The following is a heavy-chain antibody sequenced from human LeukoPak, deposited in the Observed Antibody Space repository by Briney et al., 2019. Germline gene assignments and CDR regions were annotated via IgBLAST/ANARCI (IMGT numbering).Heavy chain of an antibody. CDR2: INYSGST. J-gene: IGHJ6*03. CDR3: ARVVYSGYDFRGAMDV. Sequence: SETLSLTCTVSGGSISNYYWNWIRQPPGKGLEWIGYINYSGSTSYSPSLQSRVTISVDTSKNQFSLKLSSVTAADTAVYYCARVVYSGYDFRGAMDVWGKGTTVTVSS. D-gene: IGHD5-12*01. CDR1: GGSISNYY. V-gene: IGHV4-59*01.